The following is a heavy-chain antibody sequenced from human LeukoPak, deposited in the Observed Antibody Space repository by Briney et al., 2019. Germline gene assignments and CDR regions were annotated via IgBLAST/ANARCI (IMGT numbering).Heavy chain of an antibody. D-gene: IGHD3-22*01. V-gene: IGHV4-39*01. Sequence: SETLSLTCTVSGGSISSSSYYWGWIRQPPGKGLEWIGSIYYSGSTYYNPSLKSRVTISVDTSKNQLSLKLSSVTAADTAVYYCARLVVVIGDAFDIWGQGTMVTVSS. CDR1: GGSISSSSYY. J-gene: IGHJ3*02. CDR3: ARLVVVIGDAFDI. CDR2: IYYSGST.